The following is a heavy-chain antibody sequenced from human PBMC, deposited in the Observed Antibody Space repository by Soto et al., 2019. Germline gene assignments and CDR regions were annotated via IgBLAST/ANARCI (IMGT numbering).Heavy chain of an antibody. CDR3: AREGYSYGPIDY. J-gene: IGHJ4*02. D-gene: IGHD5-18*01. Sequence: PGGSLRLSCAASGFTFSSYSMNWVRQAPGKGLEWVSSISSSSSYIYYADSVKGRFTISRDNAKNSLYLQMNSLRAEDTAVYYCAREGYSYGPIDYWGQGTLVTVSS. CDR2: ISSSSSYI. V-gene: IGHV3-21*01. CDR1: GFTFSSYS.